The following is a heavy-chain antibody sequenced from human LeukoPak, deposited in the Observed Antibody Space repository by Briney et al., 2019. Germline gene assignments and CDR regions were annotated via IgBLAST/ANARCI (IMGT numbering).Heavy chain of an antibody. J-gene: IGHJ4*02. V-gene: IGHV3-11*01. Sequence: GGSLRLSCAASGFTFSDYYMSWIRQAPGKGLEWVSYISSSGSTIYYADSVKGRFTISRDNAKNSLYLQMNSLRAEDTAVYYCSTVDGSTGPPFDYWGQGTLVTVSS. D-gene: IGHD3-22*01. CDR3: STVDGSTGPPFDY. CDR2: ISSSGSTI. CDR1: GFTFSDYY.